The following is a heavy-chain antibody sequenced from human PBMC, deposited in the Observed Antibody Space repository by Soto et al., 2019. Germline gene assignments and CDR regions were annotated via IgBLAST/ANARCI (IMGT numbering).Heavy chain of an antibody. D-gene: IGHD6-19*01. CDR1: GFTFSSYV. J-gene: IGHJ6*03. CDR2: ISSNGIST. Sequence: EVQLVESGGGLVQPGGSLRLSCAASGFTFSSYVIHWVRQAPGKGLEYISAISSNGISTYYANSVKGRFSISRDNSKKPVYLQMGSLRAEDMAVYYCARDGVERSSGWYWGAGYYYMDVWGRGTTVTVSS. V-gene: IGHV3-64*01. CDR3: ARDGVERSSGWYWGAGYYYMDV.